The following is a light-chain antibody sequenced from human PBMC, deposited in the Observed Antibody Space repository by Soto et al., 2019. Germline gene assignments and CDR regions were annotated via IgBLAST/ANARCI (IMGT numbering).Light chain of an antibody. CDR3: QQYGSSSIT. V-gene: IGKV3-20*01. J-gene: IGKJ5*01. Sequence: EFVLTQAPGTLFFSPGEKTTLSFWASQSVSGNYLAWYQHKPGQAPRLLVYGASTRATGIPDRFSGGGSGTDFTLTISRLEPEDFAVYYCQQYGSSSITLGPGTRLEIK. CDR1: QSVSGNY. CDR2: GAS.